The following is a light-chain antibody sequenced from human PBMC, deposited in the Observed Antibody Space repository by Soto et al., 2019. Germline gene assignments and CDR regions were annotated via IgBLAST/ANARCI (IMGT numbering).Light chain of an antibody. CDR1: NSDVGAYDY. Sequence: SELTQPSCVSGAPGGSITISCTGTNSDVGAYDYVSWYQQHPDKAPKLMIYEVSNRPSGVSNRFSGSKSVNTATLTISGLQADDEADYYCSSYTSSSTRVFGTGTKVPV. CDR3: SSYTSSSTRV. CDR2: EVS. V-gene: IGLV2-14*03. J-gene: IGLJ1*01.